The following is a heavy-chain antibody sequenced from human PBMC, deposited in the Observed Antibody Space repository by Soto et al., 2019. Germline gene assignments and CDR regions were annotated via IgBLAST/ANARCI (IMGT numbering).Heavy chain of an antibody. Sequence: SETLSLTCTVSGGSISSYYWSWIRQPPGKGLEWIGYIYYSGSTNYNPSLKSRITISVDTSKNQFSLKLSSVTAADTAVYYCARAYGDCFDYWGQGTLVTVSS. V-gene: IGHV4-59*01. CDR2: IYYSGST. CDR3: ARAYGDCFDY. J-gene: IGHJ4*02. D-gene: IGHD4-17*01. CDR1: GGSISSYY.